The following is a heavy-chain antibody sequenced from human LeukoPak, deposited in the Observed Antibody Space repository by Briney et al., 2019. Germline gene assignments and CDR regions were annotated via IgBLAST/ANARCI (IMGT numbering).Heavy chain of an antibody. J-gene: IGHJ6*04. Sequence: SETLSLTCAVFGGSFSGYYWNWIRQPPGKGLEWIGEINHSGSTNYNPSLKSRVTISLDTSKNQFSLKMNSVTAADTAVYYCARGFWATYMDVWGKGTTVTISS. CDR2: INHSGST. CDR1: GGSFSGYY. D-gene: IGHD1-26*01. CDR3: ARGFWATYMDV. V-gene: IGHV4-34*01.